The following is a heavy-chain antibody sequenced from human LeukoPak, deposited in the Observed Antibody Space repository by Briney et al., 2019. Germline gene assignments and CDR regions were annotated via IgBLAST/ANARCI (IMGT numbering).Heavy chain of an antibody. Sequence: GGSLRLSCAASGFTFSSYGMHWVRQAPGKGLEWVAVISCDGSNKYYADSVKGRFTISRDNSKNTLYLQMNSLRAEDTAVYYCAKDRGHNPLDYWGQGTLVTVSS. J-gene: IGHJ4*02. V-gene: IGHV3-30*18. CDR3: AKDRGHNPLDY. CDR2: ISCDGSNK. CDR1: GFTFSSYG. D-gene: IGHD5-12*01.